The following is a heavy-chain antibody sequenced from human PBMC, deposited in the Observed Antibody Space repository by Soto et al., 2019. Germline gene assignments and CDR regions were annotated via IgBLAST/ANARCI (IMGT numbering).Heavy chain of an antibody. J-gene: IGHJ3*01. CDR1: GFTFSNYA. CDR2: ITASGTT. Sequence: ESLKISCAASGFTFSNYAMSWVRQGPGKGLEWVSHITASGTTYYADSVKGRFTISNDSSRNTLYLQMKSLRAEDTALYYWGKWIQVNWNYAAFHFWGQGTMATDSS. V-gene: IGHV3-23*01. D-gene: IGHD1-7*01. CDR3: GKWIQVNWNYAAFHF.